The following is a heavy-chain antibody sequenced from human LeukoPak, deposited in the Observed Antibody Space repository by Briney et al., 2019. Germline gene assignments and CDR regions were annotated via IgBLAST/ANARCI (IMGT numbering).Heavy chain of an antibody. V-gene: IGHV3-23*01. Sequence: GGTLRLSCAASGFTFSSYAMSWVRQAPGKGLEWVSAISGSGGSTYYADSVKGRFTISRDNSKNTLYLQMNSLRAEDTAVYYCAKFPYCDILTGSFSYFDYWGQGTLVTVSS. J-gene: IGHJ4*02. CDR1: GFTFSSYA. CDR3: AKFPYCDILTGSFSYFDY. CDR2: ISGSGGST. D-gene: IGHD3-9*01.